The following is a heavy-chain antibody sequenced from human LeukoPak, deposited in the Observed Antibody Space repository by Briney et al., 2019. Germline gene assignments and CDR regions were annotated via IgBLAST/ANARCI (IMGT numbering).Heavy chain of an antibody. J-gene: IGHJ6*02. Sequence: GGSLRLSCAASGFIFSQYSMNWVRQAPGKGLEWVAVISYDGSNKYYADSVKGRFTISRDNSKNTLYLQMNSLRAEDTAVYYCARNYCSGGSCYDYYGMDVWGQGTTVTVSS. V-gene: IGHV3-30-3*01. D-gene: IGHD2-15*01. CDR1: GFIFSQYS. CDR2: ISYDGSNK. CDR3: ARNYCSGGSCYDYYGMDV.